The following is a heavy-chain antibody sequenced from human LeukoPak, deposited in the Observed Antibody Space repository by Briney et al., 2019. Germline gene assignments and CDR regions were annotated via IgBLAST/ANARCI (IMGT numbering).Heavy chain of an antibody. CDR1: GFAFSNAW. CDR3: ARAPYSSGPYYFDY. CDR2: IYSGGST. Sequence: GGSLRLSCAASGFAFSNAWMSWVRQAPGKGLEWVSVIYSGGSTYYADSVKGRFTISRDNSKNTLYLQMNSLRAEDTAVYYCARAPYSSGPYYFDYWGQGTLVTVSS. J-gene: IGHJ4*02. V-gene: IGHV3-53*01. D-gene: IGHD6-19*01.